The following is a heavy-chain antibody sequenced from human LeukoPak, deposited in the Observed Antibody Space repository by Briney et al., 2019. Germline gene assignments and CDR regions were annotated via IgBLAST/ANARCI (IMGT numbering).Heavy chain of an antibody. D-gene: IGHD6-19*01. Sequence: GGSLRLSCVASGFTFSSYAMHWVRQAPGKGLEWVAVISYDGSNKYYADSVKGRFTISRDNSKNTLYLQMNSLRAEDTAVYYCARDFRVAGPEYFQHWGQGTLVTVSS. J-gene: IGHJ1*01. CDR3: ARDFRVAGPEYFQH. V-gene: IGHV3-30*04. CDR1: GFTFSSYA. CDR2: ISYDGSNK.